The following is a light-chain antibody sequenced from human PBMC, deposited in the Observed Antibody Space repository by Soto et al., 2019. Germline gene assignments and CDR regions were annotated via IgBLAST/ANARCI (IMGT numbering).Light chain of an antibody. V-gene: IGKV3-11*01. Sequence: EIVLTQSPATLSLSPGERANLSCRASQFIDRYLAWYRQIPGQAPRLLIYDASNRATGIPYRFSGGGSGTDFTLTISSLVHEDFAVYYCQQRSNLPPTFGQGTRLEIK. CDR3: QQRSNLPPT. CDR1: QFIDRY. J-gene: IGKJ5*01. CDR2: DAS.